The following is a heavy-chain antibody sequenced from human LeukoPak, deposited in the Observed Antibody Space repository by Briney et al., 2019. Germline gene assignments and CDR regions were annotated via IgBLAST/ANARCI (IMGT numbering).Heavy chain of an antibody. CDR3: AKDSARTLYAFDI. J-gene: IGHJ3*02. CDR1: GFTFSSYA. CDR2: ISGSGGSA. D-gene: IGHD1-14*01. Sequence: GGSLRLSCAASGFTFSSYAMSWVRQAPGKGLEWVSAISGSGGSAYYADSVKGRFTISRDNSKNTLYLQMNSLRAEDTAVYYCAKDSARTLYAFDIWGQGTMVTVSS. V-gene: IGHV3-23*01.